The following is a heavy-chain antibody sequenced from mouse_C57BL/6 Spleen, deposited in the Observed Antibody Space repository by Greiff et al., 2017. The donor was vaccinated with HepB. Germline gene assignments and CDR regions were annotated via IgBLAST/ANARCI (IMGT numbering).Heavy chain of an antibody. CDR3: ARSPHYYGSSYGYFDV. V-gene: IGHV1-50*01. CDR1: GYTFTSYW. CDR2: IDPSDSYT. D-gene: IGHD1-1*01. J-gene: IGHJ1*03. Sequence: QVQLKQPGAELVKPGASVKLSCKASGYTFTSYWMQWVKQRPGQGLEWIGEIDPSDSYTNYNQKFKGKATLTVDTSSSTAYMQLSSLTSEDSAVYYWARSPHYYGSSYGYFDVWGTGTTVTVSS.